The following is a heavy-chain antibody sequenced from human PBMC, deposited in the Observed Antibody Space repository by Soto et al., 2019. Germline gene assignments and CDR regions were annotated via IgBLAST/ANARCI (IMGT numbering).Heavy chain of an antibody. V-gene: IGHV1-8*02. J-gene: IGHJ6*03. CDR3: ARVRQSSSSWYYYYYYMDV. D-gene: IGHD6-13*01. Sequence: ASVKVSCKASGYTFTSYDINWVRQATGQGLEWMGWMNPNSGNTGYAQKFQGRVTMTRNTSISTAYMELSSLRSEDTAVYYCARVRQSSSSWYYYYYYMDVWGKGTTVTVSS. CDR1: GYTFTSYD. CDR2: MNPNSGNT.